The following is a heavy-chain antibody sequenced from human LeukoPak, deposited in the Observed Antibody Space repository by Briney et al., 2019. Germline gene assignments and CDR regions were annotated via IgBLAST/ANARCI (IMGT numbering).Heavy chain of an antibody. V-gene: IGHV3-53*04. CDR3: ARGDSSSWFKYYGMDV. CDR1: GFTVSSNY. J-gene: IGHJ6*02. D-gene: IGHD6-13*01. CDR2: IYSGGST. Sequence: GGSLRLSCAASGFTVSSNYMSWVRQAPGKGLEWVSGIYSGGSTYYADSVKCRVTISRHNSKNTLYLQMNSLRAEDTAVYYCARGDSSSWFKYYGMDVWGQGTTVTVSS.